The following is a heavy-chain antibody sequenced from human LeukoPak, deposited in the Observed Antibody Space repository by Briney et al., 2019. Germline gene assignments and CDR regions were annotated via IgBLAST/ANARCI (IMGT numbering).Heavy chain of an antibody. J-gene: IGHJ4*02. V-gene: IGHV4-34*01. CDR1: GGSFSGYY. D-gene: IGHD2-2*01. Sequence: SETLSLTCVVYGGSFSGYYWSWIRQPPGKGLEWIGEINHSGSTNYNPSLKSRVTISVDTSKNQFSLKLSSVTAADTAVYYCARGRRVVPAAIMRKYFDYWGQGTLVTVSS. CDR3: ARGRRVVPAAIMRKYFDY. CDR2: INHSGST.